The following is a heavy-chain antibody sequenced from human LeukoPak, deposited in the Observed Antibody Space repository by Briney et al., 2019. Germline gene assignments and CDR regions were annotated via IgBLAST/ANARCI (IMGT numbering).Heavy chain of an antibody. D-gene: IGHD2-21*01. J-gene: IGHJ5*02. CDR2: IWHSGRT. CDR1: GGSISTYY. CDR3: VRQSDLNWFDP. Sequence: SETLSLTCTVSGGSISTYYWSWIRQPPGKGLERIGYIWHSGRTNYNPSLESRVTVSQDTSKNQFSLKLSSVTAADTAVYYCVRQSDLNWFDPWGQGTLVTVSS. V-gene: IGHV4-59*08.